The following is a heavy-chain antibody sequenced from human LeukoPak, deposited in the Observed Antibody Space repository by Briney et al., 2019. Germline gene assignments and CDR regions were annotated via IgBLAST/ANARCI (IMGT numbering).Heavy chain of an antibody. D-gene: IGHD6-13*01. J-gene: IGHJ4*02. CDR1: GFTFSTYW. CDR3: SRDREQQPTFDY. CDR2: ISSDGSST. Sequence: GGSLRLSCAASGFTFSTYWMHWVRQAPGKGLVWVSRISSDGSSTNYADSVKGRFTISRDNAKNTLYPQMNSLRAEDTAVYFCSRDREQQPTFDYWGLGTPVTVSS. V-gene: IGHV3-74*01.